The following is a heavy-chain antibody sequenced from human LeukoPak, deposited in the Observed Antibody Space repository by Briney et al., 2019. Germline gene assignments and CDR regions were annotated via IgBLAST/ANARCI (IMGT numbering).Heavy chain of an antibody. CDR1: GFTFRRYW. J-gene: IGHJ4*02. CDR2: INQDGREK. V-gene: IGHV3-7*01. D-gene: IGHD4-23*01. CDR3: ATDPRPDSGNFLGFDY. Sequence: GGSLRLSCVASGFTFRRYWMSWVRQAPGKGLEWVANINQDGREKYYVDSVKGRFTISRDNSKNSLYLQMSRVRAEDAAVYYCATDPRPDSGNFLGFDYWGPGTLVTVSS.